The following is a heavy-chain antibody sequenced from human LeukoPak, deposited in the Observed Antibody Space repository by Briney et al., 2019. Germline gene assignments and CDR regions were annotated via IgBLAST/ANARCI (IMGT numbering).Heavy chain of an antibody. D-gene: IGHD2-2*01. V-gene: IGHV6-1*01. J-gene: IGHJ5*02. Sequence: SQTLSLTCAISGDSVSSNSVTWNWIRQYPSRGLEWLGRTYYRSTWYNDYAVSVRGRITVNPDTSKNQFSLHLNSVTPEDTAVYYCARRLTQYDCFDPWGQGILVTVSS. CDR1: GDSVSSNSVT. CDR3: ARRLTQYDCFDP. CDR2: TYYRSTWYN.